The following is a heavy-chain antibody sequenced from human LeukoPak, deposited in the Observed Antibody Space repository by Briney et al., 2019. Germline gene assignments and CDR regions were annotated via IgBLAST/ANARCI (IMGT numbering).Heavy chain of an antibody. J-gene: IGHJ5*02. Sequence: GASVKVSCKASGYTFTSYDINCVRQAPGQGLEWMGWMNPNSGGTNYAQKFQGRVTMTRDTSISTAYMVLSRLRSDDTAVYYCAGYYYGSESYSPWFDPWGQGTLVTVSS. D-gene: IGHD3-10*01. V-gene: IGHV1-2*02. CDR1: GYTFTSYD. CDR2: MNPNSGGT. CDR3: AGYYYGSESYSPWFDP.